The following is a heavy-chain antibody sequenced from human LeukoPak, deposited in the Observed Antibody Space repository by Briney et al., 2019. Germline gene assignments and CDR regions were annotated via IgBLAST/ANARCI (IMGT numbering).Heavy chain of an antibody. CDR3: ARGLVRYAFDI. V-gene: IGHV4-30-4*01. CDR2: IYYSGIT. J-gene: IGHJ3*02. D-gene: IGHD3-16*01. CDR1: GGSISRSDYY. Sequence: SETLSLTCSVSGGSISRSDYYWSWIRQPPGKGLEWIGYIYYSGITYYNPSLKSRVTISVDTSKNQFSLKLSSVTAADTAVYYCARGLVRYAFDIWGQGTMVTVSS.